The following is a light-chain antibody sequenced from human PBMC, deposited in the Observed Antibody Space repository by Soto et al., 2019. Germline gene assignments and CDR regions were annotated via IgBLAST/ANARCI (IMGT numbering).Light chain of an antibody. CDR2: DAS. CDR1: QSVSRNY. CDR3: QQYGISPPYT. J-gene: IGKJ2*01. Sequence: EIVLTQSPATLSLSPGERATLSCRASQSVSRNYIAWYQQKPGQAPRLLISDASRRATGIPDRFSGGGSGTDFTLTISRLEPEDFAVYHCQQYGISPPYTFGQGTKLEIK. V-gene: IGKV3-20*01.